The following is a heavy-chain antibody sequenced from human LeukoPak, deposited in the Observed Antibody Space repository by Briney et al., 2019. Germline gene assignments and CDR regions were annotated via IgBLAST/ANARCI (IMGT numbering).Heavy chain of an antibody. CDR3: ARSVSGSGYKLDY. CDR1: GGSFSGYY. Sequence: SVTLSLTCAVYGGSFSGYYWTWIRQSPRKGVEWVGEINHRGSTNYNPSLKSRVTISVDTSKNQFSLKLSSVTAADTAVYYCARSVSGSGYKLDYWDQGTLVTVSS. J-gene: IGHJ4*02. CDR2: INHRGST. D-gene: IGHD3-22*01. V-gene: IGHV4-34*01.